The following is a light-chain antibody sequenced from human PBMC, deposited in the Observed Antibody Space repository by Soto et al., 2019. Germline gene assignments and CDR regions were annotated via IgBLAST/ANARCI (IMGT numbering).Light chain of an antibody. CDR1: QSVGSN. V-gene: IGKV3-15*01. Sequence: EIVLTQSPGTLSLSPGERATLSCRASQSVGSNLAWYQQRPGQAPRLLIYGASTRATGIPVRFSGSGSGTEFTLTISSLQSEDFGFYYCQQYNKWPLFTFGPGTRVDMK. CDR2: GAS. CDR3: QQYNKWPLFT. J-gene: IGKJ3*01.